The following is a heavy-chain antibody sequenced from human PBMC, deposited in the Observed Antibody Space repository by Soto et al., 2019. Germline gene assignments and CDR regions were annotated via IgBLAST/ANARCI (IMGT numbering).Heavy chain of an antibody. V-gene: IGHV4-34*01. CDR3: ARHNYDGSGYYYYYYGMDV. Sequence: SETLSLTCAVYGGSFRGHYWAWIRQPPGNGLEWIGEINHSGNTNYNPSLKSRVTISVDTSKNQFSLKLSSVTAADTAVYYYARHNYDGSGYYYYYYGMDVWGQGTTVTVS. CDR1: GGSFRGHY. D-gene: IGHD3-22*01. CDR2: INHSGNT. J-gene: IGHJ6*02.